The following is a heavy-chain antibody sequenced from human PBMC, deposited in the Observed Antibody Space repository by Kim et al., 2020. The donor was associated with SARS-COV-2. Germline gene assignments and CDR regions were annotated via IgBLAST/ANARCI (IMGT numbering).Heavy chain of an antibody. V-gene: IGHV4-39*01. D-gene: IGHD4-17*01. CDR1: GGSISSSSYY. J-gene: IGHJ4*02. CDR2: IYYSGST. CDR3: ARRLNYGDLDY. Sequence: SETLSLTCTVSGGSISSSSYYWGWIRQPPGKGLEWIGSIYYSGSTYYNPSLKSRVTISVDTSKNQFSLKLSSVTAADTAVYYCARRLNYGDLDYWGQGTLVTVSS.